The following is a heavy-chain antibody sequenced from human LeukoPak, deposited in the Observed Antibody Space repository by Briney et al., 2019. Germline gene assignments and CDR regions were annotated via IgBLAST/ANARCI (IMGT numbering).Heavy chain of an antibody. Sequence: SETLSLTCTVSGYSISSGYYWGWIRQPPGKGLEWIGSIYHSGSTYYNPSLKSRVTMSVDTSKNQFSLKLSSVTAADTAVYYCARARYYDSSGYYPNYYYYYMDVWGKGTTVTVSS. CDR1: GYSISSGYY. J-gene: IGHJ6*03. D-gene: IGHD3-22*01. CDR2: IYHSGST. V-gene: IGHV4-38-2*02. CDR3: ARARYYDSSGYYPNYYYYYMDV.